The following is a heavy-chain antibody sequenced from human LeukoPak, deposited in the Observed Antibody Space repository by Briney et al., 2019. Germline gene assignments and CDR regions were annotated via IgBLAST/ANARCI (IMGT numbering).Heavy chain of an antibody. CDR1: GFTFTSYA. CDR2: INGSGDRT. Sequence: PGGSLRLSCAASGFTFTSYAMSWVRQAPGKGLEWVSTINGSGDRTYYADSGKGRFTISRDNSKNTLYLQMNSLRAEDTAVYYCANMSSRNYGSVIGPTKGYMDVRGKGTTVTVSS. D-gene: IGHD3-10*01. CDR3: ANMSSRNYGSVIGPTKGYMDV. V-gene: IGHV3-23*01. J-gene: IGHJ6*03.